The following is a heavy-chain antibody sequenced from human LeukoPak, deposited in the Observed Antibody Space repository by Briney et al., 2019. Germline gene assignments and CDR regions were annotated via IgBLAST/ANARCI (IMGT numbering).Heavy chain of an antibody. J-gene: IGHJ2*01. CDR3: ASMGYYYDSSGPWYFDL. V-gene: IGHV4-30-4*08. CDR1: GGSISSGDYY. Sequence: PSETLSLTCTVSGGSISSGDYYWSWIRQPPGKGLEWIGYIYYSGSTYYNPSLKSRVTISVDTSKNQFSLKLSSVTAADTAVYYCASMGYYYDSSGPWYFDLWGRGTLVTVSS. CDR2: IYYSGST. D-gene: IGHD3-22*01.